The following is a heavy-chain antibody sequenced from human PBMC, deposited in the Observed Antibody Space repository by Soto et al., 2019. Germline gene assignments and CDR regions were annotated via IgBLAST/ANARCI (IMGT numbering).Heavy chain of an antibody. CDR2: ISWNSGSI. J-gene: IGHJ6*02. D-gene: IGHD3-16*01. CDR1: GFTFDDYA. V-gene: IGHV3-9*01. CDR3: AKATGGGRYYYGMDV. Sequence: GGSLRLSCAASGFTFDDYAMHWVRQAPGKGLEWVSGISWNSGSIGYADYVKGRFTISRDNAKNSLYLQMNSLRAEDTALYYCAKATGGGRYYYGMDVWGQGTTVTVSS.